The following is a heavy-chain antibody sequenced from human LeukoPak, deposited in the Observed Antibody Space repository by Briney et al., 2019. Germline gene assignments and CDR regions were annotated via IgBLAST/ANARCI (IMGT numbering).Heavy chain of an antibody. CDR2: IIPIFGAA. CDR1: GYTFASYG. CDR3: ARDQGEKYQLLSG. D-gene: IGHD2-2*01. Sequence: GASVKVSCKASGYTFASYGISWVRQAPGQGLEWMGRIIPIFGAANYAQKFQGRVTITADKSTSTAYMELSSLRSEDTAVYYCARDQGEKYQLLSGWGQGTLVTVSS. J-gene: IGHJ4*02. V-gene: IGHV1-69*06.